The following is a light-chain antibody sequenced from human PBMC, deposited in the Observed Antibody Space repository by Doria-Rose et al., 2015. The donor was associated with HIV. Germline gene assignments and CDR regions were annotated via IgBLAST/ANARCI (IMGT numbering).Light chain of an antibody. V-gene: IGKV1-39*01. CDR1: QSISSY. CDR2: AAS. Sequence: DIRLTQSPSSLSASVGDRVTITCRASQSISSYLDWYQQKPGKAPKLPIYAASSLQSGVPSRFSGSGSGTDFTLTISSLQPEDFATYYCQQSYSTPDTFGGGTKVEIK. J-gene: IGKJ4*01. CDR3: QQSYSTPDT.